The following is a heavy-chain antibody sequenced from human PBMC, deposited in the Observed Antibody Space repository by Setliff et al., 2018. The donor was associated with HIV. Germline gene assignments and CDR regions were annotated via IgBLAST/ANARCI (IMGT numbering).Heavy chain of an antibody. CDR1: GFTFSSYG. CDR3: AKGSADSSGYFYYYYYMDV. Sequence: LKISCAASGFTFSSYGMHWVRQAPGKGLEWVAVIWYDGSNKYYADSVKGRFTISRDNSKNTLYLQMNSLRAEDTAVYYCAKGSADSSGYFYYYYYMDVWGKGTTVTVSS. D-gene: IGHD3-22*01. CDR2: IWYDGSNK. J-gene: IGHJ6*03. V-gene: IGHV3-33*06.